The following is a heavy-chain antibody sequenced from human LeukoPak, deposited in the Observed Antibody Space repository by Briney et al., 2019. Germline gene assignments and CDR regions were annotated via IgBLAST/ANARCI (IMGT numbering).Heavy chain of an antibody. J-gene: IGHJ4*02. Sequence: GGSLRLSCAASGFTFSNYGIHWVRQAPGKGLEWVAIIWHDGSNKHYVDSVKGRFTISRDNSKNTVYLQMNSLRAEDTAVYYCAKGLRSNFRYFDYWGQGTLVTVSS. CDR3: AKGLRSNFRYFDY. CDR2: IWHDGSNK. D-gene: IGHD3-3*01. V-gene: IGHV3-33*06. CDR1: GFTFSNYG.